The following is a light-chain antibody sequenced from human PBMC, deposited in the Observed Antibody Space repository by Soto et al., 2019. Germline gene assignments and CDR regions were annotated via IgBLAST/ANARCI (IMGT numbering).Light chain of an antibody. CDR1: QTLGST. CDR3: QQYNIWPPLT. CDR2: GAS. Sequence: EIVMTQSPATLSVSPGERATFSCRASQTLGSTLAWYQQKPGQAPRLLIYGASTRATGIPARFSGSGSGTEFILTISSLQSEDFAVYYCQQYNIWPPLTFGGGTKVEIK. V-gene: IGKV3-15*01. J-gene: IGKJ4*01.